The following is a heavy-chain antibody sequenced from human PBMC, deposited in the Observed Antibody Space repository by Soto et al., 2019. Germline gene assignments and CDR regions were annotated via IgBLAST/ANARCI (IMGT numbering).Heavy chain of an antibody. V-gene: IGHV3-11*01. CDR3: ARDLWSEGVGYYYYYGMDV. CDR1: GFTFSDYY. CDR2: ISSSGSTI. D-gene: IGHD3-3*01. Sequence: GESLKISCAASGFTFSDYYMSWIRQAPGKGLEWVSYISSSGSTIYYADSVKGRFTISRDNAKNSLYLQMNSLRAEDTAVYYCARDLWSEGVGYYYYYGMDVWGQGTTVTVSS. J-gene: IGHJ6*02.